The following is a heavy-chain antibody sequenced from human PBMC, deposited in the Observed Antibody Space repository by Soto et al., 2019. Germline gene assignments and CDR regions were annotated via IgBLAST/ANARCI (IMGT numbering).Heavy chain of an antibody. CDR1: GYTLTELS. V-gene: IGHV1-24*01. CDR2: FDPEDGET. CDR3: ATTSRRDCSSTSCSQIDYYGMDV. J-gene: IGHJ6*02. D-gene: IGHD2-2*01. Sequence: ASVKVSCKVSGYTLTELSMHWVRQAPGKGLEWMGGFDPEDGETIYAQKFQGRVTMTEDTYTDTAYMELSSLRSEDTAVYYCATTSRRDCSSTSCSQIDYYGMDVWGQGTMVTVSS.